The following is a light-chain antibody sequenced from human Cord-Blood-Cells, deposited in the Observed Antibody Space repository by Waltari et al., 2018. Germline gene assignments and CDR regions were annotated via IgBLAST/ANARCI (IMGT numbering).Light chain of an antibody. CDR3: CSYAGSSTWV. Sequence: QSSPTQPPSVSGSPGPSITIPCTGTRRDGASYTLLSWYQQHPGKAPKLIIYEGSKRPSGVSNRFSGSKSGNTASLTISGLQAEDEADYYCCSYAGSSTWVFGGGTKLTVL. CDR1: RRDGASYTL. CDR2: EGS. V-gene: IGLV2-23*01. J-gene: IGLJ3*02.